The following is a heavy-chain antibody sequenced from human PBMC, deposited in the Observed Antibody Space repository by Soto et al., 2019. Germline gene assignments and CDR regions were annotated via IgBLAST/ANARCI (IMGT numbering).Heavy chain of an antibody. CDR2: IYYTGST. CDR1: GVSISSGAYY. Sequence: SETLSLTCTVSGVSISSGAYYWSWIRQRPGKGLEWTGHIYYTGSTYYNASLKSRIKISVDTSKNQFSLKLSSVTAADTAVYYCARYNWGAMGAFDIWGQGTMVTVSS. V-gene: IGHV4-31*03. CDR3: ARYNWGAMGAFDI. J-gene: IGHJ3*02. D-gene: IGHD1-1*01.